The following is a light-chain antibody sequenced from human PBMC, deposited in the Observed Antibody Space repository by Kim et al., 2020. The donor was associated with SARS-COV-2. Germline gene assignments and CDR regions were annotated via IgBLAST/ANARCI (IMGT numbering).Light chain of an antibody. J-gene: IGLJ3*02. CDR2: RNN. CDR1: NSNSGSNY. Sequence: HGQRVTISCSGSNSNSGSNYVYCYQQPPGAAPQLLIYRNNQRPSGVPDRFAGYKSGTAASLAISGLRSEDAADYYCAAWDDSHWVFGGGTQLTVL. V-gene: IGLV1-47*01. CDR3: AAWDDSHWV.